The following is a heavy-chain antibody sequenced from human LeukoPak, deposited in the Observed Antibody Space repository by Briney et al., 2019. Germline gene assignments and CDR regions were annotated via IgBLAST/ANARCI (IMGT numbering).Heavy chain of an antibody. J-gene: IGHJ4*02. CDR3: AKGRESGVTTVIVDY. Sequence: GGSLRLSCAASGFTLNSYWMHWVRQAPGKGLEWVSVISGSDGTRYYADSLKGRFTISRDNSKNTLYLQMNTLRAEDTAMYYCAKGRESGVTTVIVDYWGQGTLVTVSS. CDR1: GFTLNSYW. D-gene: IGHD4-17*01. CDR2: ISGSDGTR. V-gene: IGHV3-23*01.